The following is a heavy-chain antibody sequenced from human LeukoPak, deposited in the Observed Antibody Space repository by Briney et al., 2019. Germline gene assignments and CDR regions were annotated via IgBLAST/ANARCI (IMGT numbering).Heavy chain of an antibody. Sequence: GGSLRLSCAASGFTFSSYAMHWVRQAPGKGLEWVAVISYDGSNKYYADSVKGRFTISRDNSKNTLYLQMNSLRAEDTAVYYCARSSTHRRLWFGELLEVHFDYWGQGTLVTVSS. J-gene: IGHJ4*02. CDR2: ISYDGSNK. CDR1: GFTFSSYA. V-gene: IGHV3-30*04. CDR3: ARSSTHRRLWFGELLEVHFDY. D-gene: IGHD3-10*01.